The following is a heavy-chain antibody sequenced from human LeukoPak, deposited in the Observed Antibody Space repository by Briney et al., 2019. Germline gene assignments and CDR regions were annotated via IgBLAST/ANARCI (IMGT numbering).Heavy chain of an antibody. J-gene: IGHJ4*02. CDR3: AKDSFYGNSVY. V-gene: IGHV3-23*01. CDR2: ISGSGGST. Sequence: GRSLRLSCAASGFTFSSYAMSWVRQAPGKGLEWVSAISGSGGSTYYADSVKGRFTISRDNSKNTLYLQMNSLRAEDTAVYYCAKDSFYGNSVYWGQGTLVTVSS. D-gene: IGHD4-23*01. CDR1: GFTFSSYA.